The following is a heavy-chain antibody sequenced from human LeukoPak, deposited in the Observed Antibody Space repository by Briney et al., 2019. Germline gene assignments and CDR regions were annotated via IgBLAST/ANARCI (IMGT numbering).Heavy chain of an antibody. CDR3: AKYPVRSYYYYYMDV. CDR1: GFTFSSYA. Sequence: GRSLRLSCAASGFTFSSYAMSWVRQAPGKGLEWVSAISGSGGSTYYADSVKGRFTISRDNSKDTLYLQMNSLRAEDTAVYYCAKYPVRSYYYYYMDVWGKGTTVTVSS. CDR2: ISGSGGST. V-gene: IGHV3-23*01. D-gene: IGHD6-19*01. J-gene: IGHJ6*03.